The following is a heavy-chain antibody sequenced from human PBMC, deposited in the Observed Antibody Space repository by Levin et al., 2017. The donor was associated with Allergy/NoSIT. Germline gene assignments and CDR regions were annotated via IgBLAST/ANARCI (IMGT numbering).Heavy chain of an antibody. Sequence: LSLTCAASGFTFSTYTMHWVRQAPGKGLEWVAVISYDGSNKYYADSVKGRFTISRDNSKNTLYLQMNSLRAEDTAVYYCARVREQWLVGLFDYWGQGTLVTVSS. V-gene: IGHV3-30*04. CDR1: GFTFSTYT. J-gene: IGHJ4*02. CDR2: ISYDGSNK. CDR3: ARVREQWLVGLFDY. D-gene: IGHD6-19*01.